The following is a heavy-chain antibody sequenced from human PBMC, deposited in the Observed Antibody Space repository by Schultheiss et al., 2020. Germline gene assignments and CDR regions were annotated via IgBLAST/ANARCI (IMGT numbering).Heavy chain of an antibody. D-gene: IGHD3-22*01. CDR3: ARGPDYYDSSGVNFDY. CDR1: GYTFTSYD. Sequence: GESLKISCKASGYTFTSYDINWVRQATGQGLEWMGWMNPNSGNTGYAQKFQGRVTMTRDTSTSTAYMELSSLRSEDTAVYYCARGPDYYDSSGVNFDYWGQGTLVTVSS. V-gene: IGHV1-8*01. J-gene: IGHJ4*02. CDR2: MNPNSGNT.